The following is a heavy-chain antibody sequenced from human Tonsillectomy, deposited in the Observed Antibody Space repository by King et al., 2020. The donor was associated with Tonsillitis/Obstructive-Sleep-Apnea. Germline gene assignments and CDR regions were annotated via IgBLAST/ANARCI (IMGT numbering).Heavy chain of an antibody. CDR1: GGSISSGSYF. CDR2: VFDSGNT. CDR3: AKRGGSGWSTYGTANWFDP. D-gene: IGHD6-19*01. Sequence: QLQESGPGLVKPSETLSLTCTVSGGSISSGSYFWGWIRQPPGKGLEWIGNVFDSGNTYYNPSLKSRVTISVDTSKNQFSLRLNSVTAADSAVYYCAKRGGSGWSTYGTANWFDPWGQGTLVTVSS. V-gene: IGHV4-39*01. J-gene: IGHJ5*02.